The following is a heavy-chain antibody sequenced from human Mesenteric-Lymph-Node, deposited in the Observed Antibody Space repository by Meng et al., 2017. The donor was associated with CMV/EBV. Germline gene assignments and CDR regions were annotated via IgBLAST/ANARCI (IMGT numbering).Heavy chain of an antibody. Sequence: VSSNSAAWNWIRQSPSRGLEWLGRTSYRSKWYNDYAVSVKSRITINPDTSKNQFSLQLNSVTPEDTAVYYCARGGTKADYGDYYFDYWGQGTLVTVSS. CDR2: TSYRSKWYN. D-gene: IGHD4-17*01. V-gene: IGHV6-1*01. CDR1: VSSNSAA. J-gene: IGHJ4*02. CDR3: ARGGTKADYGDYYFDY.